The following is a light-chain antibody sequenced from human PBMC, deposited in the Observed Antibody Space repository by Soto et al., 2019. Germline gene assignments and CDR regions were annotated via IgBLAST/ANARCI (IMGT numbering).Light chain of an antibody. Sequence: EIVLTQSPGTLSLSPGERATLSCRASQSVSSSYLAWYQQKSGQAPRLLIYGASNRATGIPDRFSGSGSGTDSTLTISRLEPEDFAVYYCQQYGRSSWTFGQGTKVEIK. V-gene: IGKV3-20*01. J-gene: IGKJ1*01. CDR1: QSVSSSY. CDR2: GAS. CDR3: QQYGRSSWT.